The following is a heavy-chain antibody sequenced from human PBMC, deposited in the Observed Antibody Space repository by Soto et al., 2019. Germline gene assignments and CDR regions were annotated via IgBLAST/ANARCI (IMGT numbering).Heavy chain of an antibody. D-gene: IGHD4-17*01. Sequence: QVPLVQSGAEVKKPGASVKVSCKASGYTFTSYDINWVRQATGQGLEWMGWMNPNSGNTGYAQKFQGRVTMTRNTSISTAYMELSSLRSEDTAVYYCARATTLDYGDYLDYWGQGTLVTVSS. CDR3: ARATTLDYGDYLDY. V-gene: IGHV1-8*01. J-gene: IGHJ4*02. CDR2: MNPNSGNT. CDR1: GYTFTSYD.